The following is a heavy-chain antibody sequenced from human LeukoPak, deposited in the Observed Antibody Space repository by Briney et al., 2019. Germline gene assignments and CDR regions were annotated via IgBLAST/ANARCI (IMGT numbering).Heavy chain of an antibody. V-gene: IGHV4-4*02. CDR3: ARDHGYYYDSSGSIDY. Sequence: SGTLSLTCAVSGGSISSNDWWTWVRQPPGKGLEWTGEIYHSGSTNYNPSLKSRITISVDKSKNQFSLKLSSVTAADTAVYYCARDHGYYYDSSGSIDYWGQGTLVTVSS. D-gene: IGHD3-22*01. CDR2: IYHSGST. J-gene: IGHJ4*02. CDR1: GGSISSNDW.